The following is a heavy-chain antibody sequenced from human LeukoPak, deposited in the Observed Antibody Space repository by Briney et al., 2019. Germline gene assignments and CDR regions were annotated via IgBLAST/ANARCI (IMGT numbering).Heavy chain of an antibody. V-gene: IGHV3-11*06. Sequence: GGPLRLSCAASGFTFSDYYMSWIRQAPGKGLEWVSYISSSSSYTNYADSVKGRFTISRDNAKNSLYLQMNSLRAEDTAVYYCARDERRIMVYAIGPLYGMDVWGQGTTVTVSS. CDR2: ISSSSSYT. CDR3: ARDERRIMVYAIGPLYGMDV. D-gene: IGHD2-8*01. J-gene: IGHJ6*02. CDR1: GFTFSDYY.